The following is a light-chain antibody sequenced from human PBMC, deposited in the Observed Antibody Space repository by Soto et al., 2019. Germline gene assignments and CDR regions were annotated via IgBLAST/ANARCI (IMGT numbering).Light chain of an antibody. J-gene: IGLJ3*02. Sequence: QSALTQPASVSGSPGQSITISCTGTSSDVGSYNLVSWYQQHPGKAPKLMIYEVSKRPSGVSNRFSGSKSGNTASLTISGLQAEDEADYYCCSYAGSSAVLGGGTKLTVL. CDR3: CSYAGSSAV. CDR2: EVS. CDR1: SSDVGSYNL. V-gene: IGLV2-23*02.